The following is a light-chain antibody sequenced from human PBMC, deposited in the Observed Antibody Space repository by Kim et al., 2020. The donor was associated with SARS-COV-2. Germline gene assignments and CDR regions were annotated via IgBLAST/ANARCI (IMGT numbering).Light chain of an antibody. J-gene: IGKJ5*01. Sequence: LSPGDRATLSCRASQNVYTFFAWYQQKPGQSPRLLIYDASNRAAGIPARFSGSGSGTDFTLTISSLEPEDFAVYFCQQRSDWPITFGQGTRLDIK. CDR1: QNVYTF. V-gene: IGKV3-11*01. CDR2: DAS. CDR3: QQRSDWPIT.